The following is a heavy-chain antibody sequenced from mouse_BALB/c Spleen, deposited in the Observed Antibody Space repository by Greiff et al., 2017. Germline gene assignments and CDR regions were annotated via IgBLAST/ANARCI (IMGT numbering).Heavy chain of an antibody. V-gene: IGHV1-55*01. J-gene: IGHJ3*01. D-gene: IGHD2-4*01. CDR3: ARDYDAPFAY. Sequence: VQLQQSGAELVKPGTSVKLSCKASGYNFTSYWINWVKLRPGQGLEWIGDIYPGSGSTNYNEKFKSKATLTVDTSSSTAYMQLSSLASEDSALYYCARDYDAPFAYWGQGTLVTVSA. CDR1: GYNFTSYW. CDR2: IYPGSGST.